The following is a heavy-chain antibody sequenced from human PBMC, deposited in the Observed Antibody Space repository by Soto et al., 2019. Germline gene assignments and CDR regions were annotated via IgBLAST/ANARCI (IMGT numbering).Heavy chain of an antibody. V-gene: IGHV3-21*01. J-gene: IGHJ3*02. Sequence: GGSLRLSCAASGFTFSSYSMNWVRQAPGKGLEWVSSISSSSSYIYYADSVKGRFTISIDNAKNSLYLQMNSLRAEDTAVYYCAILDTSPTTRAGGPDAFDIWGQGTMVTVSS. CDR3: AILDTSPTTRAGGPDAFDI. CDR2: ISSSSSYI. CDR1: GFTFSSYS. D-gene: IGHD2-2*01.